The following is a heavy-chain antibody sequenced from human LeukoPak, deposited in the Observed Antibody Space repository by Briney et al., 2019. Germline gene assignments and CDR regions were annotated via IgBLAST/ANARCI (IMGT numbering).Heavy chain of an antibody. CDR2: ISDGGDTT. CDR3: AKAQGFFDH. V-gene: IGHV3-23*01. J-gene: IGHJ4*02. Sequence: GGSLRLSCAASGFTFSNNGMTWVRQAPGKGMEWVTGISDGGDTTYDAGSVKGRFTVSRDNSKNILYLQMNSLRAEDTAIYYCAKAQGFFDHWGQGSLVTVSS. CDR1: GFTFSNNG.